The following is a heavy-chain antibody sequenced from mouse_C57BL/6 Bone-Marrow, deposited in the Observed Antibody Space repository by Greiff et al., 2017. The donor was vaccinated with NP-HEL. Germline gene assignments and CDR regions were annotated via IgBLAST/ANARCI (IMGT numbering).Heavy chain of an antibody. CDR3: SIYYSNRAWFAY. D-gene: IGHD2-5*01. Sequence: QVQLKQPGAELVKPGASVKLSCKASGYTFTSYWMHWVKQRPGQGLEWIGMIHPNSGSTNYNEKFKNKATLTVDKSSSTAYMQLSSLTSEDSAVYYCSIYYSNRAWFAYWGQGTLVTVSA. CDR1: GYTFTSYW. V-gene: IGHV1-64*01. J-gene: IGHJ3*01. CDR2: IHPNSGST.